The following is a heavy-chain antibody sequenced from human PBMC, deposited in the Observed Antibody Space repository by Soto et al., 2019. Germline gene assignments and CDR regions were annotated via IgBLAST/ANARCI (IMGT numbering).Heavy chain of an antibody. D-gene: IGHD6-19*01. Sequence: GGSLRLSCAASGFTFSSYGMHWVRQAPGKGLEWVAVISYDGGNKYYADSVKGRFTISRDNSKNTLYLQMNSLRAEDTAVYYCAKGLPGIAVAGTDYWGQGTLVTVSS. CDR2: ISYDGGNK. V-gene: IGHV3-30*18. CDR3: AKGLPGIAVAGTDY. CDR1: GFTFSSYG. J-gene: IGHJ4*02.